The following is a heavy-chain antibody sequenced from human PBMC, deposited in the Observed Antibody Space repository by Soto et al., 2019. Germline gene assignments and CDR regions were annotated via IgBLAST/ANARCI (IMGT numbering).Heavy chain of an antibody. D-gene: IGHD3-10*01. CDR2: ISTYTGNT. J-gene: IGHJ6*02. CDR3: AGDYYGSGAPDHYGMDV. CDR1: GYTFTNYG. V-gene: IGHV1-18*01. Sequence: QLQLVQSGAEVKKPGASVKVSCKASGYTFTNYGISWVRQAPGQGLEWMGWISTYTGNTDYAQKLQGRLTMTTDTSTTTAYMELRSLRSDDTAVYYCAGDYYGSGAPDHYGMDVWGQGTTVTVSS.